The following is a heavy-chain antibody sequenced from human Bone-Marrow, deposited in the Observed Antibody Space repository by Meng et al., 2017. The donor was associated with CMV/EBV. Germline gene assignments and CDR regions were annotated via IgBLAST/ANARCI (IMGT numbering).Heavy chain of an antibody. Sequence: GESLKISCVVAGSTSSSSAMSWVRQAPGKGLEWVSAMSGGNMYYADSVKGRFTISRDNPKNTRYLEMNSLSAEDTAVYYCAKTLSNTYYYTYYYHGMDVWGQGTTVTVSS. CDR1: GSTSSSSA. D-gene: IGHD3-22*01. CDR3: AKTLSNTYYYTYYYHGMDV. J-gene: IGHJ6*02. CDR2: MSGGNM. V-gene: IGHV3-23*01.